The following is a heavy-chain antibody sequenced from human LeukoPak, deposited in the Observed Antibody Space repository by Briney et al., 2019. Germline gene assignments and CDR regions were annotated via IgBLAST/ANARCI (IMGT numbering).Heavy chain of an antibody. CDR1: GGSISNYY. Sequence: SETLSLTCTVSGGSISNYYWSWIRQSPVKGLEWIGFIYYSGSTYYNPSPKSRVTISVDTSKNQFSLKLSSVTAADTAVYYCARVPTVTFFDYWGQGTLVTVSS. V-gene: IGHV4-59*08. CDR3: ARVPTVTFFDY. J-gene: IGHJ4*02. CDR2: IYYSGST. D-gene: IGHD4-17*01.